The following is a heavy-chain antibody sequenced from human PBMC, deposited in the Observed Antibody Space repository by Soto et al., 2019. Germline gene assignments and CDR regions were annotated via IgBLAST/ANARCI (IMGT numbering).Heavy chain of an antibody. CDR2: IYYSGST. CDR3: ARSTGSWDLYCSGGSCSNWFDP. D-gene: IGHD2-15*01. CDR1: GGSISSYY. Sequence: SETLSLTCTVSGGSISSYYWSWIRQPPGKGLEWIGYIYYSGSTNYNPSLKSRVTISVDTSKNQFSLKLSSVTAADTAVYYCARSTGSWDLYCSGGSCSNWFDPWGQGTLVTVSS. J-gene: IGHJ5*02. V-gene: IGHV4-59*01.